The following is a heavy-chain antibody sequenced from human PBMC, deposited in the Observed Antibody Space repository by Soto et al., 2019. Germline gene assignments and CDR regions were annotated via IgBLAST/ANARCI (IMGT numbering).Heavy chain of an antibody. D-gene: IGHD6-19*01. CDR3: ARVAVAGTRVDY. J-gene: IGHJ4*02. V-gene: IGHV4-4*02. Sequence: SETLSLTCAVSGGSISSSNWWSWVRQPPGRGLEWIGEIYHSGNSNYNPSLKSRVTLSVDKSKNQFSLNLTSVTAADTAVYYCARVAVAGTRVDYWGQGTLVTVSS. CDR2: IYHSGNS. CDR1: GGSISSSNW.